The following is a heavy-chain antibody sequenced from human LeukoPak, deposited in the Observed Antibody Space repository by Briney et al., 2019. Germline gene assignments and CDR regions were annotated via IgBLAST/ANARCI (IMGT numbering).Heavy chain of an antibody. D-gene: IGHD1-26*01. J-gene: IGHJ4*02. V-gene: IGHV3-7*01. CDR2: INQDGSET. Sequence: GGSLRLSCAASGTTFDTDYMTWVRQTPAKGLEWVANINQDGSETNYVDSVKGRFTISRDNAKKSLYLQMNSLRVEDTAVYYCASAAGWESAYWGQGTLVTVSS. CDR1: GTTFDTDY. CDR3: ASAAGWESAY.